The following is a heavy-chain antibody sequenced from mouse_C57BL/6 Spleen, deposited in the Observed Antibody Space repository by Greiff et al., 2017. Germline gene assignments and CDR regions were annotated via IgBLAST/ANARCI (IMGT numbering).Heavy chain of an antibody. CDR3: ASVYDSGYY. V-gene: IGHV1-64*01. CDR2: IHPNSGST. CDR1: GYTFTSYW. Sequence: QVQLQQPGAELVKPGASVKLSCKASGYTFTSYWMHWVKQRPGQGLEWIGMIHPNSGSTNYNEKFKSKATLTVDKSSSTAYMQLSSLTSDDSAVYYCASVYDSGYYWGQGTTLTVSS. D-gene: IGHD1-1*01. J-gene: IGHJ2*01.